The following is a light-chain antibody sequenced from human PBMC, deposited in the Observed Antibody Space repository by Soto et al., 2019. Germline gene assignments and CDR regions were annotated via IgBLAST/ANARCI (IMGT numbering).Light chain of an antibody. CDR1: QSVLYRSNNKNY. J-gene: IGKJ4*01. Sequence: DIVMTQSPDSLAASLGERATINCKSSQSVLYRSNNKNYLAWYQQKPGQPPKLLIYWASTRESGVPDRFSGSGSGTDFTLTISSLQAEDVAVYYCQQYSSTPLTFGGGTKVEIK. CDR3: QQYSSTPLT. V-gene: IGKV4-1*01. CDR2: WAS.